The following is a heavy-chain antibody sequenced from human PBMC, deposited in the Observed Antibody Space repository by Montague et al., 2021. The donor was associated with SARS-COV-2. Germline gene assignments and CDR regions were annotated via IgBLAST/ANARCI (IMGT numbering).Heavy chain of an antibody. CDR1: GGSVTSRACY. CDR3: ARHGPALWFVEWYFDL. D-gene: IGHD3-10*01. J-gene: IGHJ2*01. CDR2: IYYTGST. V-gene: IGHV4-39*01. Sequence: SETLSLTCSVSGGSVTSRACYWGWIRQPPGKGLEWIGSIYYTGSTYYNPSLKSRVTISIDTSKNHFSLRLTSVTAADTAVYYCARHGPALWFVEWYFDLWGRGTLVTVSS.